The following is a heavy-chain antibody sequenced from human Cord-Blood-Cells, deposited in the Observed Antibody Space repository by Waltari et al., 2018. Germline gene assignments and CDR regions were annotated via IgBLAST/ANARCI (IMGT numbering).Heavy chain of an antibody. V-gene: IGHV3-7*01. Sequence: EVQLVESGGGLVQPGGSLRLSCAASGFTFSSYWMSWVRQAPGTGLEWVANIKQDGSEKYYVDSVKGRFTISRDNAKNSLYLQMNSLRAEDTAVYYCARDFIAVAGSKEDGMDVWGQGTTVTVSS. CDR1: GFTFSSYW. D-gene: IGHD6-19*01. CDR2: IKQDGSEK. J-gene: IGHJ6*02. CDR3: ARDFIAVAGSKEDGMDV.